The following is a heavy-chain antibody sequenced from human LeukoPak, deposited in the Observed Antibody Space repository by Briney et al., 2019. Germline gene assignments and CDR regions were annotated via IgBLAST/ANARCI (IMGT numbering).Heavy chain of an antibody. D-gene: IGHD6-13*01. CDR3: ARGIAAAGNDFQH. Sequence: GASVKVSCKASGGTFSSYAISWVRQAPGQGLEWMGGIIPIFGTANYAQKFQGRVTMTRDTSTSTVYMELSSLRSEDTAVYYCARGIAAAGNDFQHWGQGTLVTVSS. J-gene: IGHJ1*01. V-gene: IGHV1-69*05. CDR1: GGTFSSYA. CDR2: IIPIFGTA.